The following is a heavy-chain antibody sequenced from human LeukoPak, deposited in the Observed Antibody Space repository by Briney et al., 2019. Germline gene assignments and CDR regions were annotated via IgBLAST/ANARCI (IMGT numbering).Heavy chain of an antibody. Sequence: GGSLRLSCTASGFIFWNYWMTWVRQAPGKGLEWVANIKHDGSEKYYVDSLKGRFTISRDNAKKSLYLQMNSLRAEDTAVYYCARGSVGATIDYWGQGTLVTVSS. V-gene: IGHV3-7*05. CDR3: ARGSVGATIDY. J-gene: IGHJ4*02. D-gene: IGHD1-26*01. CDR1: GFIFWNYW. CDR2: IKHDGSEK.